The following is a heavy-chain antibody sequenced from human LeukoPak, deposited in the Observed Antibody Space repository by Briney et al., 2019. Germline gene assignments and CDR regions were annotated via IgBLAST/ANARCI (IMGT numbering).Heavy chain of an antibody. D-gene: IGHD5-24*01. CDR3: ASLEYY. J-gene: IGHJ4*02. CDR1: GFTFSSYA. Sequence: GGSLRLSCAASGFTFSSYAMHWVRQAPGKGLEWVAVISYDGSNKYCADSVKGRFTISRDNSKNTLYLQMNSLRAEDTAVYYCASLEYYWGQGTLVTVSS. CDR2: ISYDGSNK. V-gene: IGHV3-30*14.